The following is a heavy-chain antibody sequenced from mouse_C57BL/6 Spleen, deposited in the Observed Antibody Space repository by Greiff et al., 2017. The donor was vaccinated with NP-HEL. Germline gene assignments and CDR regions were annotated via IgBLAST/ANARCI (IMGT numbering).Heavy chain of an antibody. V-gene: IGHV10-1*01. D-gene: IGHD1-1*01. Sequence: EVQGVESGGGLVQPKGSLKLSCAASGFSFNTYAMNWVRQAPGKGLEWVARIRSKSNNYATYYADSVKDRFTISRDDSESMLYLQMNNLKTEDTAMYYCVRLGPDYYGSSWDAMDYWGQGTSVTVSS. CDR2: IRSKSNNYAT. CDR3: VRLGPDYYGSSWDAMDY. J-gene: IGHJ4*01. CDR1: GFSFNTYA.